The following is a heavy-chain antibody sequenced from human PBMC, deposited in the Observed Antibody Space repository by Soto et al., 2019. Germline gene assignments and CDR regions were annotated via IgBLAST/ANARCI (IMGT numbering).Heavy chain of an antibody. CDR1: GFTFSSYG. CDR3: ARDPYRYYYGMDV. Sequence: GGSLRLSCAASGFTFSSYGMHWVRQAPGKGLEWVAVIWYDGSNKYYADSVKGRFTISRDNSKNTLYLQMNSLRAEDTAVYYCARDPYRYYYGMDVWGQGTTVTVSS. J-gene: IGHJ6*02. V-gene: IGHV3-33*01. CDR2: IWYDGSNK.